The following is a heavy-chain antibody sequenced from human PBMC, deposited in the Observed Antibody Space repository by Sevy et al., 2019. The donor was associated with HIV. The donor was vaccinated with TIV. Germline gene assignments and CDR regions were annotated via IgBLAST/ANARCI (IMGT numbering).Heavy chain of an antibody. V-gene: IGHV3-7*01. CDR1: GFTFSSYW. CDR3: ARDGATGDFDY. J-gene: IGHJ4*02. Sequence: GGCLRLSCAASGFTFSSYWMSWVRQAPGKGLEWVANIKQDGSEKYYVDSVKGRFTISRDNAKNSLYLQMNSLRAEDTAVYYCARDGATGDFDYWGQGTLVTVSS. D-gene: IGHD1-26*01. CDR2: IKQDGSEK.